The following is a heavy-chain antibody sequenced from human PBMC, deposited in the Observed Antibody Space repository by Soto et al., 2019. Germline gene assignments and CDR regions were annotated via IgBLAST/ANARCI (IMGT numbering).Heavy chain of an antibody. V-gene: IGHV3-23*01. CDR1: GFTFSNYA. J-gene: IGHJ4*02. D-gene: IGHD6-25*01. CDR2: ISGSGGTT. CDR3: AKFFVETGSNSGWPWSFHY. Sequence: EVQLLESGGGLVQPGRSLRLSCAASGFTFSNYAMSWVRQAPGQGRDWVSAISGSGGTTYYADSVKGRFTISRDNSRITLFLQINSLRAEDAAVYYCAKFFVETGSNSGWPWSFHYWGQGTLVTVSS.